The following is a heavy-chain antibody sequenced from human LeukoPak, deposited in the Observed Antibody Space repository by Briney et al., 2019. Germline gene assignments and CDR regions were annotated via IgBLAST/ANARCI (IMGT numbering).Heavy chain of an antibody. D-gene: IGHD1-1*01. J-gene: IGHJ4*02. CDR1: GFTFSSYAM. CDR2: IYHSGST. Sequence: GSLRLSCAASGFTFSSYAMSWVRQAPGKGLEWIGEIYHSGSTNYNPSLKSRVTISVDKSKNQFSLKLSSVTAADTAVYYCARLERPGYWGQGTLVTVSS. V-gene: IGHV4-4*02. CDR3: ARLERPGY.